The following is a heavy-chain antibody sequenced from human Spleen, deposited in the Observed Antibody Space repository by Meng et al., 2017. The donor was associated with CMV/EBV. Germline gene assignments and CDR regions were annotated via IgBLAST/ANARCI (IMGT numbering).Heavy chain of an antibody. CDR1: GFTFSSYG. D-gene: IGHD3-3*01. J-gene: IGHJ4*02. V-gene: IGHV3-30*02. CDR3: ARAIPSVRESTISPYYFDY. CDR2: IRYDGSNK. Sequence: GESLKISCAASGFTFSSYGMHWVRQAPGKGLEWVAFIRYDGSNKYYADSVKGRFTISRDNSKNTLYLQMNSLRAEDTAVYYCARAIPSVRESTISPYYFDYWGQGTLVTVSS.